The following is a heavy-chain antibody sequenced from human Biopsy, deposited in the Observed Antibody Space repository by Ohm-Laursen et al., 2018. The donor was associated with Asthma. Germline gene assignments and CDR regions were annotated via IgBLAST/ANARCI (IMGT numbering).Heavy chain of an antibody. CDR1: GYTFNSAG. D-gene: IGHD3-10*01. CDR3: ARAVDYSHYYGIDV. CDR2: IRVYNGIT. V-gene: IGHV1-18*01. J-gene: IGHJ6*02. Sequence: SVTVSCKTSGYTFNSAGITWVRQAPGQGLEWMGWIRVYNGITKVAQKLQDRVTMITDTSTSTAYMELRSLRSDDTAVYFCARAVDYSHYYGIDVWGQGTTVTVS.